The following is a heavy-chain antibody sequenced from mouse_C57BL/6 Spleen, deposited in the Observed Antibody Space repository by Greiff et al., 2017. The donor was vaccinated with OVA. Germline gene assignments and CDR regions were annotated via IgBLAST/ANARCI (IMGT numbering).Heavy chain of an antibody. V-gene: IGHV1-42*01. CDR3: ARSSGYYYAMDY. J-gene: IGHJ4*01. CDR1: GYSFTGYY. D-gene: IGHD3-2*02. Sequence: VQLKESGPELVKPGASVKISCKASGYSFTGYYMNWVKQSPEKSLEWIGEINPSTGGTTYNQKFKAKATLTVDKSSSTAYMQLNSLTSEDSAVYYCARSSGYYYAMDYWGQGTSVTVSS. CDR2: INPSTGGT.